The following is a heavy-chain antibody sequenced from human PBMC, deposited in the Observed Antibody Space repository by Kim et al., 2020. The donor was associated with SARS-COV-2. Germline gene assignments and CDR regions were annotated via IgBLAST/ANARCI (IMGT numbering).Heavy chain of an antibody. Sequence: ASVKVSCKASGYTFTHYPMHWVRQAPGKGLEWVGWINIVNGDTKYSQKLQGRVIIGRDTSASTAFMELSSLKSEDTAVYYCTKDGNVVGNSDFWGQGTLVIVSS. D-gene: IGHD2-15*01. V-gene: IGHV1-3*04. CDR1: GYTFTHYP. J-gene: IGHJ4*02. CDR2: INIVNGDT. CDR3: TKDGNVVGNSDF.